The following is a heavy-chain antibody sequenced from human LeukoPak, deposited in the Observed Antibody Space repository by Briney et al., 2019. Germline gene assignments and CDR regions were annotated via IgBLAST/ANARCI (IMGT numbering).Heavy chain of an antibody. V-gene: IGHV3-48*01. CDR2: ISSSSNTI. CDR1: GFTFSSYG. J-gene: IGHJ4*02. D-gene: IGHD3-10*01. Sequence: GGSLRLSCAASGFTFSSYGMSWVRQAPGKGPEWVSYISSSSNTIYYADSVKGRFTISRDNSKNTLFLQMNSLRSDDTAIYFCARVQGGGYRTADYWGQGTLVTVSS. CDR3: ARVQGGGYRTADY.